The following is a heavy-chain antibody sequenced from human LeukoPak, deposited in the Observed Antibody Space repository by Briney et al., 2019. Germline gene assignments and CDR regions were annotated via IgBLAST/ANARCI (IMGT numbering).Heavy chain of an antibody. J-gene: IGHJ4*02. CDR3: AGGDGDYDYFDY. Sequence: GGSLRLSCAASGFTFSTYGMHWVRQAPGKGLEWVSSISSSSNYIYYADSVRGRFTISRDNAKNSLYLQMNSLRAEDTAVYYCAGGDGDYDYFDYWGQGILVTVSS. CDR1: GFTFSTYG. CDR2: ISSSSNYI. V-gene: IGHV3-21*01. D-gene: IGHD4-17*01.